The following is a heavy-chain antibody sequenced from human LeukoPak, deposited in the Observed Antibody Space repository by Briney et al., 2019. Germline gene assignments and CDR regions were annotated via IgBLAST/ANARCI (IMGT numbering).Heavy chain of an antibody. CDR2: ISGSGGST. Sequence: GGTLRLSCAASGFTFSSYGMSWVRQAPGKGLEWVSAISGSGGSTYYAGSVKGRFTISRDNSKKTLYLQMNSLRAEDTAVYYCAREKDDHGDPGPLDAWGQGDLVTVSS. CDR1: GFTFSSYG. J-gene: IGHJ5*02. V-gene: IGHV3-23*01. CDR3: AREKDDHGDPGPLDA. D-gene: IGHD4-17*01.